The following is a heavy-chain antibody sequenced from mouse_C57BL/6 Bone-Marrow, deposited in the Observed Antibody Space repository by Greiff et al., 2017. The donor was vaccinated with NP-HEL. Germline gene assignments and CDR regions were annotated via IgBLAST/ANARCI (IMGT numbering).Heavy chain of an antibody. CDR2: ISSGGSYT. J-gene: IGHJ2*01. CDR3: ARVGLLRRNFDY. Sequence: EVQLVESGGGLVKPGGSLKLSCAVSGFTFSSYCLSWVRQTPDKKLEWVANISSGGSYTYYPDSVKGRFTISRDNAKNTLYLQMSSLKSEDTAMYYCARVGLLRRNFDYWGQGTTLTVSS. D-gene: IGHD2-3*01. CDR1: GFTFSSYC. V-gene: IGHV5-6*01.